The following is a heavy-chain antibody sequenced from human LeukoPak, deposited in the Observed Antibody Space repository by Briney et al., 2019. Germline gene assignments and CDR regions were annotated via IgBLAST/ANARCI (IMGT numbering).Heavy chain of an antibody. CDR1: GFTFDDYA. J-gene: IGHJ4*02. Sequence: GGSLRLSCAASGFTFDDYAMHWVRQAPGKGLEWVSGISWNNNYINYANSAKGRFIISRDNVKNSLFLQMNSLRPEDMALYYGVKGLGARVEKELDYWGQGTLVTVSS. CDR2: ISWNNNYI. D-gene: IGHD1-26*01. CDR3: VKGLGARVEKELDY. V-gene: IGHV3-9*03.